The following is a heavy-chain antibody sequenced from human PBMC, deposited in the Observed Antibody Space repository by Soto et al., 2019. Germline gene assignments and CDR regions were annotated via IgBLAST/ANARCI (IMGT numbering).Heavy chain of an antibody. CDR2: INDRGSI. Sequence: QVQLQQWGAGPLRPLETLSLTCGVSGGSFSGYYWAWIRQSPGKGLEWIGEINDRGSINYNPSLKNRVSISVNTSKNTYSLKLISVTARDTAVYYCAKATHDSLTGPPWVLYFDRCGRGTLVT. CDR1: GGSFSGYY. CDR3: AKATHDSLTGPPWVLYFDR. V-gene: IGHV4-34*01. J-gene: IGHJ2*01. D-gene: IGHD3-9*01.